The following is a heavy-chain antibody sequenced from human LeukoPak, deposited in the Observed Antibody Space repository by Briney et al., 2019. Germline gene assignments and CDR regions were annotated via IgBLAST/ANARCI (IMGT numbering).Heavy chain of an antibody. CDR1: GFTFSSYG. V-gene: IGHV3-30*02. CDR2: IRYDGSNK. J-gene: IGHJ5*02. Sequence: PGGSLRLSCAASGFTFSSYGMYWVRQAPGKGLEWVAFIRYDGSNKYYADSVKGRFTISRDNSKNTLYLQMNSPRPEDTAIYYCAKDRGDYTNWFDPWGQGTLVTVSS. CDR3: AKDRGDYTNWFDP. D-gene: IGHD4-17*01.